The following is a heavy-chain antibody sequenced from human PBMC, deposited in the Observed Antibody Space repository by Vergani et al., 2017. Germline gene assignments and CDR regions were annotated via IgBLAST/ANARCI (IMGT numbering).Heavy chain of an antibody. Sequence: QVQLQQWGAGLLKPSETLSLTCAVYGGSFSGYYWSWIRQPPGKGLEWIGEINHSGSTNYNPSLKSRVTISVDTSKNQFSLKLSSVTAADTAVYYCARDGPQNDFDWFPEYWGQGTLVTVSS. CDR3: ARDGPQNDFDWFPEY. V-gene: IGHV4-34*01. CDR1: GGSFSGYY. D-gene: IGHD3-9*01. J-gene: IGHJ4*02. CDR2: INHSGST.